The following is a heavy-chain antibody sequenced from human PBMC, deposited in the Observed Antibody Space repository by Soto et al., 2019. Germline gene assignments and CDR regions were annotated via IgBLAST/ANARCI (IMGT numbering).Heavy chain of an antibody. CDR3: ARDASVTMIVVVPYYYYYGMDV. CDR2: ISAYNGNT. V-gene: IGHV1-18*01. J-gene: IGHJ6*02. CDR1: GYTFTSYG. Sequence: GASVKVSCKASGYTFTSYGISWVRQAPGQGLEWMGWISAYNGNTNYAQKLQGRVTMTTDTSTSTAYMELRSLRSDDRAVYYCARDASVTMIVVVPYYYYYGMDVWGQGTTVTVSS. D-gene: IGHD3-22*01.